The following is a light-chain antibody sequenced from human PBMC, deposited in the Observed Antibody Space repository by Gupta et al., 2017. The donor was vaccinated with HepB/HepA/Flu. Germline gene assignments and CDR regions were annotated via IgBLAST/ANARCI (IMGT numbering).Light chain of an antibody. CDR3: QQYGGSPLIT. Sequence: EIVLTQSPGTLSLSPGERATLSCRASPSVSRSYLAWYQQKPGQAPRLLISGVSRRATGIPDRFSGSGSGTDFTLTISRLEPEDFAVYYCQQYGGSPLITFGQGTRLEIK. CDR1: PSVSRSY. V-gene: IGKV3-20*01. J-gene: IGKJ5*01. CDR2: GVS.